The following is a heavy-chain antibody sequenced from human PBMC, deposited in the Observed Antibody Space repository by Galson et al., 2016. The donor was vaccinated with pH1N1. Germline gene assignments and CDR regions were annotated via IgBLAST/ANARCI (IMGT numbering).Heavy chain of an antibody. J-gene: IGHJ3*02. CDR1: ESIFSSFA. CDR3: ARGGYSGYDNWSGAFDI. D-gene: IGHD5-12*01. V-gene: IGHV1-69*13. CDR2: IMPMFGTV. Sequence: SVKVSCKASESIFSSFAISWVRQAPGQGLDWVGRIMPMFGTVNYAQNFQGRVTITADESTSTAHMELSSLRSEDTAVYYCARGGYSGYDNWSGAFDIWGQGTIVTVSS.